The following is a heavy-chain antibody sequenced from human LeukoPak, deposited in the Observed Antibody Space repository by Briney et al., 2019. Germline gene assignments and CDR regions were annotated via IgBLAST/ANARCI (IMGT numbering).Heavy chain of an antibody. J-gene: IGHJ6*03. Sequence: SETLSLTCTVSGGSISSGGYYWSWIRQHPGKGLEWIGYIYYSGSTYYNPSLKSRVTISVDTSKNQFSLNLSSVTAADTAVYYCARDQKRYNAVGHYYYYMDVWGKGTTVTVSS. V-gene: IGHV4-31*03. D-gene: IGHD1-1*01. CDR1: GGSISSGGYY. CDR3: ARDQKRYNAVGHYYYYMDV. CDR2: IYYSGST.